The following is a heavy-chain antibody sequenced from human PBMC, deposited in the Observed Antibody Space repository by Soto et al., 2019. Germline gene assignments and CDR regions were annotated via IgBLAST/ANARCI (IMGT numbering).Heavy chain of an antibody. J-gene: IGHJ6*02. CDR2: ISAYNGNT. CDR1: GYTFTSYG. CDR3: AREGRRGSLTLNYYYYYGMDV. V-gene: IGHV1-18*01. D-gene: IGHD2-15*01. Sequence: ASVKVSCKASGYTFTSYGISWVRRAPGQGLEWMGWISAYNGNTNYAQKLQGRVTMTTDTSTSTAYMELRSLRSDDTAVYYCAREGRRGSLTLNYYYYYGMDVWGQGTTVTVSS.